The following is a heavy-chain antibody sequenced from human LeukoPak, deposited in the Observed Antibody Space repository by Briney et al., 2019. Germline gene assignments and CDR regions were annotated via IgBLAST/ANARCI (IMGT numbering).Heavy chain of an antibody. Sequence: GGSLKISCKGSGYRFTTYWIGWVRQMPGKGLEWMGIIYPGDSYTTYSPSFQGQVTISADKSISTAYLQWRSLKASDTAMYYCARRSGSDALDIWGQGTMVTVSS. CDR3: ARRSGSDALDI. J-gene: IGHJ3*02. CDR2: IYPGDSYT. CDR1: GYRFTTYW. D-gene: IGHD3-10*01. V-gene: IGHV5-51*01.